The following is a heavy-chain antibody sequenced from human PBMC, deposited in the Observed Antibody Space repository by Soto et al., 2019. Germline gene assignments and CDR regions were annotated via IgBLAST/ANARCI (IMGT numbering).Heavy chain of an antibody. V-gene: IGHV1-69*01. CDR2: IVPMFGTT. CDR3: ARDLADVHLWDAFDV. D-gene: IGHD6-13*01. CDR1: GDTFNSYG. Sequence: QVQLVQSGPELKKPGSSVKVSCKAPGDTFNSYGISWVRQAPGQGLEWMGGIVPMFGTTNLALKFEDRVTNTADELTTTVYMEIRGLTSEDTAVYYCARDLADVHLWDAFDVWGHGTRVTVSS. J-gene: IGHJ3*01.